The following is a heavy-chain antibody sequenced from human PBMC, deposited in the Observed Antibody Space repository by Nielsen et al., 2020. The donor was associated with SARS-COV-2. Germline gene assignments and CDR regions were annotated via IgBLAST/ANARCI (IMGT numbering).Heavy chain of an antibody. J-gene: IGHJ4*02. CDR2: IATAGDT. D-gene: IGHD3-10*01. CDR1: GFPLRSYD. Sequence: GGSLRLSCAASGFPLRSYDMQWVRQTTGKGLEWVSTIATAGDTFYSDSVRGRFTVSRENAKNSFHLQMNSLTAEDTALYYCARAEGSGIDYWGQGTLVTVSS. CDR3: ARAEGSGIDY. V-gene: IGHV3-13*01.